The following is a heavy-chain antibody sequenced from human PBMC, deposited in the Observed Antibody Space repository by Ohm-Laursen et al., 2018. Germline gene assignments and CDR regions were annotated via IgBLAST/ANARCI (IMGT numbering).Heavy chain of an antibody. D-gene: IGHD3-16*02. CDR2: IYYSGST. CDR1: GGSVSSDSYY. CDR3: ASYAYDYVWGSYRFRREFDY. Sequence: SDTLSLTCTVSGGSVSSDSYYWSWIRQPPGKGLEWIGYIYYSGSTNYNPSLKSRVTISVDTSKDQFSLKLSSVTAADTAVYYCASYAYDYVWGSYRFRREFDYWGQGTLVTVAS. V-gene: IGHV4-61*01. J-gene: IGHJ4*02.